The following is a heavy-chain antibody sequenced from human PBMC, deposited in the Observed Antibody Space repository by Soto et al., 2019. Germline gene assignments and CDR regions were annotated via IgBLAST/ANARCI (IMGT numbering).Heavy chain of an antibody. Sequence: SETLSITCVVSVYSISSSNLWGWIRQPPGKGLEWIGYIYYSGSTYYNPSLKSRVTMSVDTSKNQFSLKLSSVTAVDTAVYYCARNGEQLLTPFDPWGQGTLVTVSS. CDR1: VYSISSSNL. D-gene: IGHD6-6*01. J-gene: IGHJ5*02. CDR3: ARNGEQLLTPFDP. V-gene: IGHV4-28*01. CDR2: IYYSGST.